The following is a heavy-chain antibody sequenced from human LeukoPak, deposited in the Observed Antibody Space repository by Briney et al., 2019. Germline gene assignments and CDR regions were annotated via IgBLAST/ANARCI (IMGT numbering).Heavy chain of an antibody. D-gene: IGHD2-21*02. CDR3: AKDLALVVVTDNGMDV. V-gene: IGHV3-30*18. CDR1: GFTFSTYG. J-gene: IGHJ6*02. Sequence: GGSLRLSCAASGFTFSTYGMHWVRQAPGKGLEWVAVISYDGSNKYYADSVKGRFAISRDNSKNTLYLQMNSLRAEDTAVYYCAKDLALVVVTDNGMDVWGQGTTVTVSS. CDR2: ISYDGSNK.